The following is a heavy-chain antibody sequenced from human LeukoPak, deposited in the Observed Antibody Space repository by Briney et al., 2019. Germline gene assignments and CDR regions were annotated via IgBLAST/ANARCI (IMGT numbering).Heavy chain of an antibody. CDR3: ARGLRFLEWLSRRNWFDP. J-gene: IGHJ5*02. V-gene: IGHV4-34*01. CDR2: INHSGST. CDR1: GGSFSGYY. Sequence: KASETLSLTCAVYGGSFSGYYWSWIRQPPGKGLEWIGEINHSGSTNYNPSLKGRVTISVDTSKNQFSLKLSSVTAADTAVYYCARGLRFLEWLSRRNWFDPWGQGTLVTVSS. D-gene: IGHD3-3*01.